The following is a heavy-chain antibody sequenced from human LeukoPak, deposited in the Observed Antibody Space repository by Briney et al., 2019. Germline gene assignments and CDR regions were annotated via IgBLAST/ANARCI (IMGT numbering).Heavy chain of an antibody. Sequence: GGSLRLSCAASGFTFSSYGMHWVRQAPGKGLEWVAVISYDGSNKYYADSVKGRFTISRDNSKNTLYLQMNSLRAEDTAVYYCAKAGGRYSSSSGGGGYFDYWGQGTLVTVSS. CDR2: ISYDGSNK. V-gene: IGHV3-30*18. CDR1: GFTFSSYG. CDR3: AKAGGRYSSSSGGGGYFDY. J-gene: IGHJ4*02. D-gene: IGHD6-6*01.